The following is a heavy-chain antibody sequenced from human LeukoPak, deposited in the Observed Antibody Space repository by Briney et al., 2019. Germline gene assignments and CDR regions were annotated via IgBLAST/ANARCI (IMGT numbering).Heavy chain of an antibody. Sequence: ASVKVSCKASGYTFTSYYMHWVRQAPGQGLEWMGIINPSGGSTSYAQKFQGRVTMTRDMSTSTVYMELSSLRPEDTAVYYCATGPLMYSSGWSFDYWGQGTLVTVSS. J-gene: IGHJ4*02. CDR3: ATGPLMYSSGWSFDY. CDR2: INPSGGST. CDR1: GYTFTSYY. D-gene: IGHD6-19*01. V-gene: IGHV1-46*01.